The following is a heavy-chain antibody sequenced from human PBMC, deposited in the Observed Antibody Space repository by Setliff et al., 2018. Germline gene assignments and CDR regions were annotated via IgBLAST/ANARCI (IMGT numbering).Heavy chain of an antibody. J-gene: IGHJ4*02. V-gene: IGHV3-23*01. CDR3: ANLVQDTAMPLYYFDY. CDR1: GFTFSSYA. CDR2: ISGSGGST. Sequence: QPGGSLRLSCAASGFTFSSYAMSWVRQAPGKGLEWVSAISGSGGSTYYADSVKGRFTISRDNSKNTLYLQMNSLRAEDTAVYYCANLVQDTAMPLYYFDYWGQGTLVTVSS. D-gene: IGHD5-18*01.